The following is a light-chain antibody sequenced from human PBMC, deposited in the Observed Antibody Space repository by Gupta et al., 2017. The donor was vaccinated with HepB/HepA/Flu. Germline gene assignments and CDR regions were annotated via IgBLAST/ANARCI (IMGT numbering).Light chain of an antibody. CDR3: QVWDSSSDHFVV. CDR2: DDR. J-gene: IGLJ2*01. V-gene: IGLV3-21*03. CDR1: NIGSKS. Sequence: SYVLTQPPPVSVAPGKTARITCGGNNIGSKSVHWYQQKPGQAPVLVVYDDRDRPSGIPGRFSGSNSGNTATLTISRVEAGDEADYYCQVWDSSSDHFVVFGGGTKLTVL.